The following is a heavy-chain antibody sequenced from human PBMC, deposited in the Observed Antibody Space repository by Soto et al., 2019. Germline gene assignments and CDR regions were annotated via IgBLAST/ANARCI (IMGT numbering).Heavy chain of an antibody. CDR3: ARGPFDYGDYYFDY. CDR2: ISSSSSYI. D-gene: IGHD4-17*01. V-gene: IGHV3-21*01. J-gene: IGHJ4*02. CDR1: GFTFSSYS. Sequence: GGSLRLSCAASGFTFSSYSMNWVRQAPGKGLEWVSSISSSSSYIYYADSVKGRFTISRDNAKNSLYLQMNSLRAEDTAVYYCARGPFDYGDYYFDYWGQGTLVTVSS.